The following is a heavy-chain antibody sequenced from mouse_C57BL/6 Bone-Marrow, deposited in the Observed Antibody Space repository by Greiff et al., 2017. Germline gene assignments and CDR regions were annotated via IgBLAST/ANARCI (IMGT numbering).Heavy chain of an antibody. CDR2: ISSGSSTI. J-gene: IGHJ1*03. CDR3: ARDYDGSSYVGNWYFDV. CDR1: GFTFSDHG. D-gene: IGHD1-1*01. Sequence: EVKLMESGGGLVKPGGSLKLSCAASGFTFSDHGMHWVRQAPEKGLEWVAYISSGSSTIYYADTVKGRFTISRDNAKNTLFLQMTSLRSEDTAMYYCARDYDGSSYVGNWYFDVWGTGTTVTVSS. V-gene: IGHV5-17*01.